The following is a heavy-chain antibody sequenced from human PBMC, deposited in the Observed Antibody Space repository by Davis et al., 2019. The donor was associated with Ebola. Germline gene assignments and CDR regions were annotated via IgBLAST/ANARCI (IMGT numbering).Heavy chain of an antibody. Sequence: GEFLKTSCAPSGFTDSNNFMTWVRQAPGKGLEWVSVISGSGFNIHYRDSVKGRFTISRDLSNNMVYLQMDSLRVEDTAMYYCAKGPPGGGFPWFDPWGQGTLVTVSS. CDR2: ISGSGFNI. CDR1: GFTDSNNF. J-gene: IGHJ5*02. V-gene: IGHV3-23*01. D-gene: IGHD3-16*01. CDR3: AKGPPGGGFPWFDP.